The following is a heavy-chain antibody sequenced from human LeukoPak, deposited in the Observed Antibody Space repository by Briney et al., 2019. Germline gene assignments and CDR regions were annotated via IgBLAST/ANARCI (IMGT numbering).Heavy chain of an antibody. CDR2: INPNSGGT. D-gene: IGHD3-10*01. CDR3: ARGHGSGSYFMYYYGMDV. CDR1: GYTFTDYY. V-gene: IGHV1-2*02. Sequence: ASVTVSCKASGYTFTDYYMHWVRQAPGQGLEWMGWINPNSGGTNYAQKFQGRVTMTRDTSISTAYMELSRLRSDDTAVYYCARGHGSGSYFMYYYGMDVWGQGTTVTVSS. J-gene: IGHJ6*02.